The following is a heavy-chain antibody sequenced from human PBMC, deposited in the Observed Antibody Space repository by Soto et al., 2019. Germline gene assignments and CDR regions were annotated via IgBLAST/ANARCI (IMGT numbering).Heavy chain of an antibody. CDR3: ARADCTGAYCYSWPFNYGVDV. CDR2: IWYDGSNK. D-gene: IGHD2-15*01. Sequence: QVQLVESGGGVVQPGGSLRLSCTTSGFTFDTYGMHWVRQAPGKGLEWVAIIWYDGSNKYYADSVKGRFTISRDNCKNTLYLQMNSLRAEDTAVYYCARADCTGAYCYSWPFNYGVDVWGQGTTVTVSS. J-gene: IGHJ6*02. CDR1: GFTFDTYG. V-gene: IGHV3-33*01.